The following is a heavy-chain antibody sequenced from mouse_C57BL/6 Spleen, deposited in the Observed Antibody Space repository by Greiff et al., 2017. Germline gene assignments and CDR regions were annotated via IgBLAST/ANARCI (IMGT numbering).Heavy chain of an antibody. V-gene: IGHV5-9*01. CDR2: ISGGGGNT. CDR3: ARGYGSSLYYFDY. Sequence: DVKLVESGGGLVKPGGSLKLSCAASGFTFSSYTMSWVRQTPEKRLEWVATISGGGGNTYYPASVQGRFTISRDNAKNTLYRQMSSLRSEDTALYYCARGYGSSLYYFDYWGQGTTLTVSS. J-gene: IGHJ2*01. CDR1: GFTFSSYT. D-gene: IGHD1-1*01.